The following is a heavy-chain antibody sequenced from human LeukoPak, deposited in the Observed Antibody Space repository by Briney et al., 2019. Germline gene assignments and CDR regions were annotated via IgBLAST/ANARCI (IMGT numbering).Heavy chain of an antibody. J-gene: IGHJ4*02. V-gene: IGHV3-23*01. CDR3: ARRVTGTDKGFDF. Sequence: GGSLRLSCAASGFTFSSYGVSWVRQAPGKGLEWVSTISGDGGSTYYADSVRGRFTISRDNRKNTMSLQMNSLRVEDTAVYYCARRVTGTDKGFDFWGQRTLVTVSS. CDR1: GFTFSSYG. CDR2: ISGDGGST. D-gene: IGHD1-1*01.